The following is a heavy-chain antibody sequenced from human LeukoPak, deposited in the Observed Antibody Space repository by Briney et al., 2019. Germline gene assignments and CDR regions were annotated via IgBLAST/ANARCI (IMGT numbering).Heavy chain of an antibody. CDR1: GFTFSSYW. CDR2: IKQDGSEK. J-gene: IGHJ4*02. V-gene: IGHV3-7*01. Sequence: PGGSLRLSCAASGFTFSSYWMSWARQAPGKGLEWVANIKQDGSEKYYVDSVKGRFTISRDNAKNSLYLQMNSLRAEDTAVYYCARVSGRDSSGIREDFDYWGQGTLVTVSS. D-gene: IGHD3-22*01. CDR3: ARVSGRDSSGIREDFDY.